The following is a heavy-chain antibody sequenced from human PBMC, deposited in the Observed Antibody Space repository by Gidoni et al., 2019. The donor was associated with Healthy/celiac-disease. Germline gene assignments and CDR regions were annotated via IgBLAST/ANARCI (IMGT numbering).Heavy chain of an antibody. CDR3: ARAERGYGGVDY. J-gene: IGHJ4*02. CDR1: GFTFSSYD. D-gene: IGHD4-17*01. CDR2: IGTAGDP. V-gene: IGHV3-13*05. Sequence: EVQLVESGGGLVQPGGSLRLSCAASGFTFSSYDMHWVRQATGKGLEWVSAIGTAGDPYYPGSVKGRFTISRENAKNSLCLQMNSLRAGDTAVYYCARAERGYGGVDYWGQGTLVTVSS.